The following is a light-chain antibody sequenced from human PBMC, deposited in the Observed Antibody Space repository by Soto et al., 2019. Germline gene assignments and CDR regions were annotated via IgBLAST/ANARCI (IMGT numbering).Light chain of an antibody. CDR3: CSYAGSYTWV. CDR1: SSDVGGYNF. J-gene: IGLJ3*02. Sequence: ALTQPRSVSGSPGQSVTISCTGTSSDVGGYNFVSWYQQHPGKAPKLMIYDVSKRPSGVPDRFSGSKSGNTASLTISGLQAEDEADYYCCSYAGSYTWVFGGGTKLTVL. V-gene: IGLV2-11*01. CDR2: DVS.